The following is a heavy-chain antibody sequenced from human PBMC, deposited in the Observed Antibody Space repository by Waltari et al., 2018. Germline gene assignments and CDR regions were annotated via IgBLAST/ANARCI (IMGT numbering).Heavy chain of an antibody. V-gene: IGHV1-2*06. CDR3: ARDGGGSYPGVGMDV. CDR1: GYTFTGYY. J-gene: IGHJ6*02. CDR2: INPNRGGT. D-gene: IGHD1-26*01. Sequence: QVQLVQSGAEVKKPGASVNVSCKTSGYTFTGYYMHWVRQAPGQGLEWIGRINPNRGGTNYAQTCQGRVTMTRDTSISTAYMELSRRRSDDTAVYYCARDGGGSYPGVGMDVWGQGTTVTVSS.